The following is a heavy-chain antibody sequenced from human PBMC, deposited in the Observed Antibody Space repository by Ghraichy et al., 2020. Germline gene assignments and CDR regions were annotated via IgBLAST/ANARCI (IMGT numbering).Heavy chain of an antibody. D-gene: IGHD6-19*01. J-gene: IGHJ4*02. CDR3: AREGGVAVAGSVDY. CDR1: GYTFTGYY. V-gene: IGHV1-2*02. Sequence: ASVKVSCKASGYTFTGYYMHWVRQAPGQGLEWMGWINPNTGGTNYAQKFQDRVSMTRDTSISTAYMELSRLRSDDTAVYYCAREGGVAVAGSVDYWGQGTLVTVSS. CDR2: INPNTGGT.